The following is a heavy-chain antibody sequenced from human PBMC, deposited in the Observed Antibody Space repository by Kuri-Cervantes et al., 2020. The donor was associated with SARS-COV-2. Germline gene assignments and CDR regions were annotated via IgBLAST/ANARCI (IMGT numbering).Heavy chain of an antibody. Sequence: SETLSLTCTVSGGSISSYYWSWIRQPPGKGLEWIGYIYYSGSTNYTPTLKSRVTISVDTSKNQFSLKLSSVTAADTAVYYCARQMMSSITIFGVVITRNWFDPWGQGTLVTVSS. J-gene: IGHJ5*02. D-gene: IGHD3-3*01. CDR3: ARQMMSSITIFGVVITRNWFDP. CDR1: GGSISSYY. V-gene: IGHV4-59*08. CDR2: IYYSGST.